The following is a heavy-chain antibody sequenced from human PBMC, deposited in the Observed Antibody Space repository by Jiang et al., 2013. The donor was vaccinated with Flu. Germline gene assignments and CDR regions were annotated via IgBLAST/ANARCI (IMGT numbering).Heavy chain of an antibody. J-gene: IGHJ4*02. CDR3: AKLGCATTICTHGDFDT. CDR1: GYTFTNYP. CDR2: INAANGDT. D-gene: IGHD1-7*01. V-gene: IGHV1-3*01. Sequence: GAEVKKPGASVKISCKASGYTFTNYPMHWVRQAPGQRLEWMGWINAANGDTGYSQNFQGRVTFTRDTSANTAYMELNSLRSEDTAVFYCAKLGCATTICTHGDFDTWGQGTLVTVSS.